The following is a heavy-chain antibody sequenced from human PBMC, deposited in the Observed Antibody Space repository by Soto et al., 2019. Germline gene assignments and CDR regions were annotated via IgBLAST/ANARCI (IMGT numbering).Heavy chain of an antibody. Sequence: PGWSLRLACAASGFTFSSYGMHWVRQAPGKGLEWVAVIWYDGSNEYYADSVKGRFTISRDNSKNTLYLQMNSLRAEDTAVYYCARDPHCGGDCLDDAFDIWGQGTMVTVSS. V-gene: IGHV3-33*01. CDR1: GFTFSSYG. D-gene: IGHD2-21*02. CDR2: IWYDGSNE. J-gene: IGHJ3*02. CDR3: ARDPHCGGDCLDDAFDI.